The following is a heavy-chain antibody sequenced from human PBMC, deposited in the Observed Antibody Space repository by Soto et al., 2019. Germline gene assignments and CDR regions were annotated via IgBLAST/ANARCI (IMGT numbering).Heavy chain of an antibody. CDR1: GYTFTSYY. V-gene: IGHV1-46*01. CDR3: AADLRGLGASYYGMDV. D-gene: IGHD3-16*01. Sequence: GVSLKVSCKSSGYTFTSYYMHWVRQAPGKGLEWMGIINPSGGSTSYAQKFQGRGTMTRDTSTSTVYMELSSLRSEDTAVYYCAADLRGLGASYYGMDVWGQGTTVTVSS. J-gene: IGHJ6*02. CDR2: INPSGGST.